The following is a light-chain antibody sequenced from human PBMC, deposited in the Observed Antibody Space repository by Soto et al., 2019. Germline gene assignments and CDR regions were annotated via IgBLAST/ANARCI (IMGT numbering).Light chain of an antibody. Sequence: QSALTQPPSVSGAPGQRVTISCTGSRSNIATGYDVHWYQQLPGTAPKLLIYANNNRPSGVPDRFSGSKSGTSASLAITGLQAEDEADYYCQSYDSSLNDVVFGGGTKL. CDR3: QSYDSSLNDVV. V-gene: IGLV1-40*01. CDR1: RSNIATGYD. J-gene: IGLJ2*01. CDR2: ANN.